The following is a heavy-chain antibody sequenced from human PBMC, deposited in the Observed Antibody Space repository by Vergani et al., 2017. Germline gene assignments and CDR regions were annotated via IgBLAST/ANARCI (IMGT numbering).Heavy chain of an antibody. J-gene: IGHJ4*02. CDR3: AKDLQYYYDSSGGVFDY. CDR2: ISGSGGST. CDR1: GFTFSSYA. D-gene: IGHD3-22*01. Sequence: EVQLLESGGGLVQPGGSLRLSCAASGFTFSSYAMSWVRQAPGKGLEWVSAISGSGGSTYYADSVKGRFTISRDNSKNTLYLQMNILRAEDTAVYYCAKDLQYYYDSSGGVFDYWGQGTLVTVSS. V-gene: IGHV3-23*01.